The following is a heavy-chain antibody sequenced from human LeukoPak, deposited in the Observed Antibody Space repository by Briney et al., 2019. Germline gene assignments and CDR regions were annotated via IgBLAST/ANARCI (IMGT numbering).Heavy chain of an antibody. D-gene: IGHD3-22*01. J-gene: IGHJ4*02. CDR1: GFTFSDHY. CDR3: ARYYYDSSGYYRFDY. Sequence: GGSLRLSCAASGFTFSDHYMDWVRQAPGKGLGWVGRTRDKANGYTTDYAASVRGRFTISRDDSKNSLHLQMNSLKTEDTAVYYCARYYYDSSGYYRFDYWGQGTLVTVSS. CDR2: TRDKANGYTT. V-gene: IGHV3-72*01.